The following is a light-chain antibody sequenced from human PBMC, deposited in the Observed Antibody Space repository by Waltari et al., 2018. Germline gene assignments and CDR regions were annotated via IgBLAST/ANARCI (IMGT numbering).Light chain of an antibody. CDR3: QQGDSFPPT. Sequence: DIQMTQSQSSVSASVGDRVIITCRASQVINNWLAWYQQKPGKAPKLLIYGASVLQSGVPSRFSGSGSGTDFTLTISNLQPEDFATYFCQQGDSFPPTFGQGTKVEV. CDR1: QVINNW. V-gene: IGKV1-12*01. J-gene: IGKJ1*01. CDR2: GAS.